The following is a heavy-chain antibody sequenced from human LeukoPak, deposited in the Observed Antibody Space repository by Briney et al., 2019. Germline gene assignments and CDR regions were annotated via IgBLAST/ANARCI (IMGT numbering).Heavy chain of an antibody. CDR1: GFTFSTYG. CDR3: AKGGLGAVDWFDP. J-gene: IGHJ5*02. D-gene: IGHD3-16*01. CDR2: IRDTTGRT. Sequence: PGGSLRLSCVASGFTFSTYGMSWGREAPGKGLEWVSSIRDTTGRTYYTDSVKGRFTISRDNSKNTLYLQMYSLRAEDTAVYYCAKGGLGAVDWFDPWGQGTLVTVSS. V-gene: IGHV3-23*01.